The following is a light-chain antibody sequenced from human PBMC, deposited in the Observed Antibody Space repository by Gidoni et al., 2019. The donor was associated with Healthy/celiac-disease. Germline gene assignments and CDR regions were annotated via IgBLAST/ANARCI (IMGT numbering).Light chain of an antibody. Sequence: DIQMTQSPSSLSASVGDRVTITCRASQSISSFFNWYQQKPGKAPKLLIYAASSLQSGVPSRFSGSGSGTDFTLTISSLQPEDFATYYCQQSYSLFTFXPXTKVDIK. J-gene: IGKJ3*01. CDR3: QQSYSLFT. V-gene: IGKV1-39*01. CDR2: AAS. CDR1: QSISSF.